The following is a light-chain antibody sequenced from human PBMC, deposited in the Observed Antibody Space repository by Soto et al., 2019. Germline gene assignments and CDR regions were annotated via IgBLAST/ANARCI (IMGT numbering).Light chain of an antibody. J-gene: IGKJ3*01. CDR1: QSISSN. V-gene: IGKV3-15*01. CDR3: QQHNNWPPFT. Sequence: DRVITQSPSTLSVSPWERATLSCRESQSISSNLAWYQQKNGQTPRLLIYGASTRAAGIPPRFSGSGSGTDFTLTISSLQSEDFAAYYCQQHNNWPPFTCGPGTKVDIK. CDR2: GAS.